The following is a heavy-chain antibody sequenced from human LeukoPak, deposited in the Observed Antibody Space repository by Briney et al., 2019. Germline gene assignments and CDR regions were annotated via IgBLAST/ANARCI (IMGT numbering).Heavy chain of an antibody. J-gene: IGHJ6*03. CDR2: IIPIFGTA. V-gene: IGHV1-69*13. CDR1: GGTFSSYA. CDR3: ARSSYDFWSGYLYYYYYYYMDV. D-gene: IGHD3-3*01. Sequence: SVKVSCKASGGTFSSYAISWVRQAPGQGLEWMGGIIPIFGTANYAQKSQGRVTITADESTSTAYMELSSLRSEDTAVYYCARSSYDFWSGYLYYYYYYYMDVWGKGTTVTVSS.